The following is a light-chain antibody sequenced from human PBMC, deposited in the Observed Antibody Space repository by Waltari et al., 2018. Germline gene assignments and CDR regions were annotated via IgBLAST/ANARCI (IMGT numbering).Light chain of an antibody. CDR3: QQRNSWPLT. V-gene: IGKV3-11*01. J-gene: IGKJ3*01. CDR2: DAS. Sequence: EIVLTQSPVTLSLSPGEGATLSCKTSQSVGSFLAWYQQRPGQAPRLLIYDASLRATGIPTRLSGSGSGTDFTLTISSLESEEFAVYYCQQRNSWPLTFGPGTTV. CDR1: QSVGSF.